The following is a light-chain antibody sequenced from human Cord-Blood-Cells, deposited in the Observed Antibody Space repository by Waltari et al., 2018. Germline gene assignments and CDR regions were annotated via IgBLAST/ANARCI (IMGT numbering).Light chain of an antibody. CDR3: CSYAGSSTYV. CDR1: SSDVGSYNL. J-gene: IGLJ1*01. V-gene: IGLV2-23*01. Sequence: QSALTQPASVSGSPGQSITISCTGTSSDVGSYNLVSWYQQHPGKPPKRMIYEGSKRPSGVSNRFSGSKSGNTASLTISGLQAEDEADYYCCSYAGSSTYVFGTGTKVTVL. CDR2: EGS.